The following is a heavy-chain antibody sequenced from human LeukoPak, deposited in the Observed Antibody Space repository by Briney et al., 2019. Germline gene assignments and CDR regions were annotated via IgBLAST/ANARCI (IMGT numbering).Heavy chain of an antibody. CDR1: GGSISSGSYY. CDR3: ARGLLWFGGRYFDY. Sequence: SETLSLTCTVPGGSISSGSYYWSWIRQPAGKGLEWIGRIYTSGSTNYNPSLKSRVTISVDTSKDQFSLKLSSVTAADTAVYYCARGLLWFGGRYFDYWGQGTLVTVSS. J-gene: IGHJ4*02. D-gene: IGHD3-10*01. CDR2: IYTSGST. V-gene: IGHV4-61*02.